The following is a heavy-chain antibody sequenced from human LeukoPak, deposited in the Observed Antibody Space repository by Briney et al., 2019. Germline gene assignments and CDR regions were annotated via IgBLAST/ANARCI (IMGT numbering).Heavy chain of an antibody. V-gene: IGHV3-30*04. Sequence: GGSLRLSCAASGFTFSSYAMHWVRQAPGKGLEWVAVISYGGSNKYYADSVKGRFTISRDNSKNTLYLQMNSLRAEDTAVYYCAELGITMIGGVWGKGTTVTISS. CDR3: AELGITMIGGV. J-gene: IGHJ6*04. CDR2: ISYGGSNK. CDR1: GFTFSSYA. D-gene: IGHD3-10*02.